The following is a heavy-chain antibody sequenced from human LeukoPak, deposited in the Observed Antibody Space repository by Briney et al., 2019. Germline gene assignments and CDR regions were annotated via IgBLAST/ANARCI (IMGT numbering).Heavy chain of an antibody. V-gene: IGHV3-30*02. CDR1: GFTFSSYG. CDR2: IRYDGSNK. CDR3: AKSSLRGSGWFPIAGEAFDP. J-gene: IGHJ5*02. Sequence: PGGSLRLSCAASGFTFSSYGMHWVRQAPGKGLEWVAFIRYDGSNKYYADSVKGRFTISRGNSKNTLYLQMNSLRAEDTAVYYCAKSSLRGSGWFPIAGEAFDPWGQGTLVTVSS. D-gene: IGHD6-19*01.